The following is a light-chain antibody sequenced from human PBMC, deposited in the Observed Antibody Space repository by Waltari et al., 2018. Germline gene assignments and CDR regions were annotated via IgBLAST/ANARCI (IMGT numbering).Light chain of an antibody. V-gene: IGLV2-14*03. CDR3: CSYTSSDTYV. Sequence: SALPQPASVSGSPGQSITISCTGTRSDFSLLAYVSWYQQRPGKVPRLIIYDVVKRPSGVSNRFSVSMSGYTATLTISGLQAEDEADYYCCSYTSSDTYVFGSGTTVTVL. J-gene: IGLJ1*01. CDR2: DVV. CDR1: RSDFSLLAY.